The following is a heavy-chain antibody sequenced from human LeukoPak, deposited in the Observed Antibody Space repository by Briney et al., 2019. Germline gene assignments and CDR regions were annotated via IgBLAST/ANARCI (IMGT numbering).Heavy chain of an antibody. CDR2: MCYSGST. V-gene: IGHV4-39*07. CDR1: GGSISSSSYY. CDR3: ARSGSGYLRYYFDY. D-gene: IGHD5-12*01. J-gene: IGHJ4*02. Sequence: SQTLSLTCTVSGGSISSSSYYWGWIRQPPGKGLEWIGSMCYSGSTYYNPPLKRRLPISVDTSKHQFSLKLSSVTAADTAVYYCARSGSGYLRYYFDYWGQGTLVTVSS.